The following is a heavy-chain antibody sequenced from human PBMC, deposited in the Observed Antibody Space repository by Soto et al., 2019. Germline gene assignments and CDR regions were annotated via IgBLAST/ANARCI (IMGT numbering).Heavy chain of an antibody. D-gene: IGHD3-10*01. CDR1: DGSVSTTNSY. V-gene: IGHV4-39*01. CDR3: ARREFYGSGTYYNRASWFDP. CDR2: VNYSGRT. Sequence: QLLLQESGPGLVKPSETLSLTCTVSDGSVSTTNSYWGWIRQPPGKGLEWIGSVNYSGRTYFHPSLKSRVTISVDTSKNQFSLRLTSVTAADTAVYYCARREFYGSGTYYNRASWFDPWGQGTRVTVSS. J-gene: IGHJ5*02.